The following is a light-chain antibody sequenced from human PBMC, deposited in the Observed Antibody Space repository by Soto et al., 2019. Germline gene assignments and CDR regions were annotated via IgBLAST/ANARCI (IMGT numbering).Light chain of an antibody. J-gene: IGKJ1*01. CDR1: ESLVHSDGKTY. CDR3: MQASHLRT. V-gene: IGKV2-24*01. Sequence: IVLTQTPLSSAVTLGQPASFSYESSESLVHSDGKTYLGWLHLRPGQPPRLLIYQISKRPPGVPDRFSGSGAGTNFTLKISRVEPEDVGVFFCMQASHLRTFVRGTKVEIK. CDR2: QIS.